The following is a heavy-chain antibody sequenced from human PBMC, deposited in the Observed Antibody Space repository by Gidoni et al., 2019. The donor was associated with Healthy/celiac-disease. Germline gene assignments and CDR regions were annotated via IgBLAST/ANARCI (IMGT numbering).Heavy chain of an antibody. CDR2: INPSGGST. CDR1: GYTFTSYY. CDR3: ARARGGAKWGAFDI. Sequence: HVQLVQSGAELKKPGASVQVSCKASGYTFTSYYMHWVRQAPGQGLEWLGIINPSGGSTSYAQKVQGRVTMTRDTSTSTGDMELSSLRSEDTDVDYCARARGGAKWGAFDIWGQGTMVTVSS. J-gene: IGHJ3*02. D-gene: IGHD1-26*01. V-gene: IGHV1-46*04.